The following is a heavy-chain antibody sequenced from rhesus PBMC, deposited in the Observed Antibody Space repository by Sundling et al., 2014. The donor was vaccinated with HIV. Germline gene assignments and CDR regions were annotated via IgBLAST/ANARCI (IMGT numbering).Heavy chain of an antibody. V-gene: IGHV4-122*02. D-gene: IGHD2-39*02. CDR2: ITYSGTT. J-gene: IGHJ4*01. CDR1: GGSISSGYYY. Sequence: QVQLQESGPGLVKPSGTLSLTCAVSGGSISSGYYYWNWIRQPPGKGLEWIGYITYSGTTSYNPSLKSRLTISRDTSKNHFSLRLTSVTAADTAFYYCARQQDHLVVVSAGVDYWGQGVLVTVSS. CDR3: ARQQDHLVVVSAGVDY.